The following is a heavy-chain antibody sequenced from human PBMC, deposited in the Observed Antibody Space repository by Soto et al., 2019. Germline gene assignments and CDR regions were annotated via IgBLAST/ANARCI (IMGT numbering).Heavy chain of an antibody. Sequence: SETLSLTCTVSGGYISSYYWSWIRQPPGKGLEWIGYIYYSGSTNYNPSLKSRVTISVDTSKNQFSLKLSSVTAADTAVYYCARDSVLRYFDWLPNGMDVWGQGTTVTVSS. D-gene: IGHD3-9*01. V-gene: IGHV4-59*01. J-gene: IGHJ6*02. CDR3: ARDSVLRYFDWLPNGMDV. CDR2: IYYSGST. CDR1: GGYISSYY.